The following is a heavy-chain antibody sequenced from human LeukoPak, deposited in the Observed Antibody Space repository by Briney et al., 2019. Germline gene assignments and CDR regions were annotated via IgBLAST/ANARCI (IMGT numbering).Heavy chain of an antibody. D-gene: IGHD1-26*01. Sequence: SVKVSCKASGGTFSSYTISWVRQAPGQGLEWMGRIIPILGIANYAQKFQGRVTITADKSTSTAYMELSSLRSEDTAVYYCARGPGVGATGWLDPWGQGTLVTVSS. J-gene: IGHJ5*02. CDR3: ARGPGVGATGWLDP. V-gene: IGHV1-69*02. CDR1: GGTFSSYT. CDR2: IIPILGIA.